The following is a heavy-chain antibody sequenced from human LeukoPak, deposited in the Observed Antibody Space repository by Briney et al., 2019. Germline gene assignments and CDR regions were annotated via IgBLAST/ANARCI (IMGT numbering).Heavy chain of an antibody. V-gene: IGHV1-58*01. CDR2: IVVGSGNT. D-gene: IGHD5-12*01. Sequence: SVKVSCKASGFTFTSSAVQWVRQARGQRLEWIGWIVVGSGNTNYAQKFQERVTITRDMSTSTAYMELSSLRPEDTAVYYCAAHKVATSPKEYYYYYGMDVWGQGTTVTVSS. J-gene: IGHJ6*02. CDR3: AAHKVATSPKEYYYYYGMDV. CDR1: GFTFTSSA.